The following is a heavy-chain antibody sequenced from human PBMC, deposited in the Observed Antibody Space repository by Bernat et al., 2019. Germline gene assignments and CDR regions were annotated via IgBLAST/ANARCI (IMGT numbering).Heavy chain of an antibody. J-gene: IGHJ6*02. D-gene: IGHD3-16*01. Sequence: EVQLVESGGGLVKPGGSLRLSCAASGFTFSSYSMNWVRQAPGKGLEWVSSISSSSSYIYYADSVKGRFTISRDNAKNSPYLQMNSLRAEDTAVYYCARGTGGYYYYGMDVWGQGTTVTVSS. V-gene: IGHV3-21*01. CDR3: ARGTGGYYYYGMDV. CDR1: GFTFSSYS. CDR2: ISSSSSYI.